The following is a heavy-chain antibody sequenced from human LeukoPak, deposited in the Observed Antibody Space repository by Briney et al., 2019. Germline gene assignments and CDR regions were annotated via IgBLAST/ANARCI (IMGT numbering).Heavy chain of an antibody. CDR1: GYTLTELS. CDR2: FDPEDGET. CDR3: ATYVIPSGSYRSRFDY. J-gene: IGHJ4*02. V-gene: IGHV1-24*01. Sequence: ASVKVSCKVSGYTLTELSMHWVRQAPGKGLEWMGGFDPEDGETIYAQKFQGRVTMTEDTSTDTAYMELRSLRSEDTAVYYCATYVIPSGSYRSRFDYWGQGTLVTVSS. D-gene: IGHD1-26*01.